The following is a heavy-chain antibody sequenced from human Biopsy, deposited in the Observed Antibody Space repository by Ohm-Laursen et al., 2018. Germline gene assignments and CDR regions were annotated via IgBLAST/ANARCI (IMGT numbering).Heavy chain of an antibody. V-gene: IGHV4-59*01. CDR2: VYYTGST. J-gene: IGHJ2*01. Sequence: SDTQSLTCAVSGDSISSYYWSWIRQPPGQGLQWIGYVYYTGSTDYNPSLQSRVTISVDTSKNHFSLRLRSVTPADTAIYYCARDRGYYSDRTVPGYFDLWGRGTLVTVSS. CDR1: GDSISSYY. CDR3: ARDRGYYSDRTVPGYFDL. D-gene: IGHD3-22*01.